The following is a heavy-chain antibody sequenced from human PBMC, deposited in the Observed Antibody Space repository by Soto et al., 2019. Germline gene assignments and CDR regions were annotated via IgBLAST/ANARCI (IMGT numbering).Heavy chain of an antibody. J-gene: IGHJ4*02. Sequence: QVQLVESGGGVVQPGRSLRLSCAASGFTFSSYGMHWVRQAPGKGLEWVAVISYDGINKYYADSVKGRFTISRDNSKNALYLQMNSLRGEDTAVYYSANDGGDIVVVVAANPERDYFDYWGQGTLVTVSS. CDR1: GFTFSSYG. V-gene: IGHV3-30*18. CDR3: ANDGGDIVVVVAANPERDYFDY. CDR2: ISYDGINK. D-gene: IGHD2-15*01.